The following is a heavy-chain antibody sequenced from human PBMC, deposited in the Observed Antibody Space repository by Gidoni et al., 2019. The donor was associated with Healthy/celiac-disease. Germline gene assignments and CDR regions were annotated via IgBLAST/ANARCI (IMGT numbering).Heavy chain of an antibody. CDR3: ASSLGLGAAFDI. CDR2: IYYSGST. J-gene: IGHJ3*02. CDR1: GCSISSYY. Sequence: QVQLQESGPGLVKPSETLSLTCTVSGCSISSYYWSWIRQPPGKGLEWIGYIYYSGSTNYNPSLKSRVTISVDTSKNQFSLKLSSVTAADTAVYYCASSLGLGAAFDIWGQGTMVTVSS. D-gene: IGHD3-16*01. V-gene: IGHV4-59*01.